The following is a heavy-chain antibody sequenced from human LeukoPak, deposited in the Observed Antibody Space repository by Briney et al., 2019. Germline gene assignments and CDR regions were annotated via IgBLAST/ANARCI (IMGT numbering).Heavy chain of an antibody. V-gene: IGHV3-66*01. Sequence: PGGSLRLSCAASGLTVSSNYMSWVRQAPGKGLEWVSVIYSGGSTYYTDSVKGRFTISRDNSKNTLYLQMNSLRAEDTAVYYCAQYTTYYYGMDVWGQGTTVTVSS. CDR1: GLTVSSNY. D-gene: IGHD1-1*01. CDR3: AQYTTYYYGMDV. J-gene: IGHJ6*02. CDR2: IYSGGST.